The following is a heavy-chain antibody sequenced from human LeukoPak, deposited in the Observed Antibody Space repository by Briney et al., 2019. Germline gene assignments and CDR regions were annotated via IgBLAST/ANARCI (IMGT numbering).Heavy chain of an antibody. CDR1: GFTFSSYS. Sequence: GGSLRLSCAASGFTFSSYSMNWVRQAPGKGLEWVSSISSSSSYIYYADSVKGRFTISRDNAKNSLYLQMNSLRAEGTAVYYCAGAGYYYGSGSYYYGMDVWGKGTTVTVSS. J-gene: IGHJ6*04. CDR2: ISSSSSYI. D-gene: IGHD3-10*01. V-gene: IGHV3-21*01. CDR3: AGAGYYYGSGSYYYGMDV.